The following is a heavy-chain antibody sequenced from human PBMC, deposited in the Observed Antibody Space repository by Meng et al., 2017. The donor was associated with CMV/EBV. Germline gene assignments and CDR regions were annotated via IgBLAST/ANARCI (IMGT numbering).Heavy chain of an antibody. Sequence: GGSLRLSCAASGFTFSDYYMNWVRQAPGKGLEWVSSISSSSTIYYADSVKGRFTISRDNAKNSLYLQLNSLSAEDTAVYYCARGITMIVVVIAPNAFDIWGQGTMVTVSS. D-gene: IGHD3-22*01. V-gene: IGHV3-69-1*02. CDR1: GFTFSDYY. CDR2: ISSSSTI. J-gene: IGHJ3*02. CDR3: ARGITMIVVVIAPNAFDI.